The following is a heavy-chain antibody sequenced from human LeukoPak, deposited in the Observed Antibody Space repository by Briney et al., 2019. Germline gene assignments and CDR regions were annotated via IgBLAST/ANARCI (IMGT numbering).Heavy chain of an antibody. CDR3: ARTGRLRDLDY. Sequence: PSETLSLTCSVSNYSISDGYYWGWIRQPPGKGLEWIGGVYHSGATYYTPSLKSRVTISVDTSKNQFSLNLTSVTAADTAVYYCARTGRLRDLDYWGQGTLVTVSS. CDR2: VYHSGAT. CDR1: NYSISDGYY. J-gene: IGHJ4*02. D-gene: IGHD6-25*01. V-gene: IGHV4-38-2*02.